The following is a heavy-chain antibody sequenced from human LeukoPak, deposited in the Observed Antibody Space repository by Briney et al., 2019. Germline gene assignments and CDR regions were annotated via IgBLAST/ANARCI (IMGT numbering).Heavy chain of an antibody. V-gene: IGHV1-18*01. CDR1: GYTFTSYG. J-gene: IGHJ3*02. Sequence: ASVKVSFKASGYTFTSYGISWVRQAPGQGFEWMGWISAYDGNTDYAQKLQGRVTMTTDTSTGTAYMELRSLRFEDTAVYYCARGVGSAFDIWGQGTMVTVSS. CDR2: ISAYDGNT. D-gene: IGHD2-15*01. CDR3: ARGVGSAFDI.